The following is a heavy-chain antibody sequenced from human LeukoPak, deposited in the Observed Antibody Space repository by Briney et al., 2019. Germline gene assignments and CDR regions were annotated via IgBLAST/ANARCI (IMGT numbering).Heavy chain of an antibody. D-gene: IGHD6-6*01. J-gene: IGHJ5*02. V-gene: IGHV3-48*04. CDR1: GFTFSSYS. Sequence: GGSLRLSCAASGFTFSSYSMNWVRQAPGKGLEWVSYISGSSSTIHYADSVKGRFTISRDNAKNSLYLQMNSLRAEDTAVYYCATLIAARPNWFDPWGQGTLVTVSS. CDR2: ISGSSSTI. CDR3: ATLIAARPNWFDP.